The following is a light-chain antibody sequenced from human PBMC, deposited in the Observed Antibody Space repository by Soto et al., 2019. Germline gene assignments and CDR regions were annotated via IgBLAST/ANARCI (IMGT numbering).Light chain of an antibody. CDR1: QSISRY. CDR3: QQSYSTPAIT. Sequence: DIQIHQCPSSLSASVGDIVNITCRASQSISRYLNWYQQKPGKAPKLLIYAASSLQSGVPSRFSGSGSGTDFTLTISSLQPGDFATYYCQQSYSTPAITLGGGTKVYIK. CDR2: AAS. V-gene: IGKV1-39*01. J-gene: IGKJ4*02.